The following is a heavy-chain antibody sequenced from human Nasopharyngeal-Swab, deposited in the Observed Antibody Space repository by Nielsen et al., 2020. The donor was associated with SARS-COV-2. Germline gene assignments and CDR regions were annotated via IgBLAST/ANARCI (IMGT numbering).Heavy chain of an antibody. J-gene: IGHJ5*02. CDR1: GGSFSGYY. D-gene: IGHD6-6*01. CDR2: INHSGST. V-gene: IGHV4-34*01. CDR3: ARSIAARPNWFDP. Sequence: SQTLSLTCAVYGGSFSGYYWSCIRQPPGEGLEWIGEINHSGSTNYNPSLKSRVTISVDTSKNQFSLKLSSVTAADTAVYYCARSIAARPNWFDPWGQGTLVTVSS.